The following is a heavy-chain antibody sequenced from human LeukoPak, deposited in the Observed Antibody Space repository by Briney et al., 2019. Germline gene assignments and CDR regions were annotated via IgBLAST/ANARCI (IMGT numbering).Heavy chain of an antibody. CDR3: IASSGWYAAFDI. CDR2: IRSRANSFAT. D-gene: IGHD6-19*01. V-gene: IGHV3-73*01. CDR1: GLTFSGSD. J-gene: IGHJ3*02. Sequence: PGVSLRLSCAASGLTFSGSDMHGVRQSSGEGVEWVGRIRSRANSFATAYAAPVKSRFTISRDQSKTTAYLQKNSRKAEHTAVYYCIASSGWYAAFDIWGQGTMGTVSS.